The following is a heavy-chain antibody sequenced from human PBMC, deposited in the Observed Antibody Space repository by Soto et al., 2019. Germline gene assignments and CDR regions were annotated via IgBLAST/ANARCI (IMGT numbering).Heavy chain of an antibody. V-gene: IGHV4-31*03. CDR3: ARSIDP. CDR2: IYYNGNT. Sequence: TLSHTCTVSGGSISSGDFYWSWIRQLPGKDLEWIAYIYYNGNTYYTPSLKSRATISLDTSRNQFFLNLNSVTAADTAVYYCARSIDPWGQGTLVTVSS. CDR1: GGSISSGDFY. J-gene: IGHJ5*02.